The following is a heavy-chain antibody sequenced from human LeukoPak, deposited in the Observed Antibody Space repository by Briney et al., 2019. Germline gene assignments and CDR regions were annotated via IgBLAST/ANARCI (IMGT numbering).Heavy chain of an antibody. V-gene: IGHV3-21*01. CDR2: IRSSSSYI. J-gene: IGHJ4*02. D-gene: IGHD5-12*01. CDR3: ARGYDIAATTPRPFDY. Sequence: GGSLRLSCAASGFTFSSYSMNWVRQAPGKGLEWVSSIRSSSSYIYYADSVKGRFTISRDNAKNSLYLQMNSRRAEDTAVYYCARGYDIAATTPRPFDYWGQGTLVTVSS. CDR1: GFTFSSYS.